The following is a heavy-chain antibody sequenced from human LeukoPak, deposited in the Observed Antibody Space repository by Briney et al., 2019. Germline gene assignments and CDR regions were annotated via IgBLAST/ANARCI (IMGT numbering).Heavy chain of an antibody. D-gene: IGHD3-10*01. V-gene: IGHV4-38-2*02. J-gene: IGHJ5*02. CDR1: GYSISSGYY. CDR2: IYHSGST. Sequence: SETLSLICTVSGYSISSGYYWGWIRQPPGKGLEWIGSIYHSGSTYYNPSLKSRVTISVDTSKNQFSLKLSSVTAADTAVYYCAREGGGYYGSGSYLSWFDPWGQGTLVTVSS. CDR3: AREGGGYYGSGSYLSWFDP.